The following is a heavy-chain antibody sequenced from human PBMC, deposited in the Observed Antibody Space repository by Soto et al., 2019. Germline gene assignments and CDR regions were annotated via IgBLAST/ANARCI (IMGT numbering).Heavy chain of an antibody. D-gene: IGHD2-15*01. CDR3: ARGDRLGGTGYPPWFDP. CDR2: IYYSGST. CDR1: GGSISSGGYY. J-gene: IGHJ5*02. Sequence: NPSETLSLTCTVSGGSISSGGYYWSWIRQHPGKGLEWIGYIYYSGSTYYNPSLKSRVTISVDTSKNQFSLKLSSVTAADTAVYYCARGDRLGGTGYPPWFDPWGQGTLVTVSS. V-gene: IGHV4-31*03.